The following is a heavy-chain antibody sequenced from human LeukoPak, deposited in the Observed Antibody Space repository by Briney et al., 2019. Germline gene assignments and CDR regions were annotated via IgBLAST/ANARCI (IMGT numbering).Heavy chain of an antibody. D-gene: IGHD6-19*01. CDR1: GFTFSSYA. V-gene: IGHV3-30-3*01. Sequence: GGSLRLSCAASGFTFSSYAMHWVRQAPGKGLEWVAVISYDGGNKYYADSVKGRFTISRDNSKNTLYLQMNSLRAEDTAVYYCASKVKAVAGIIDAFDIWGQGTMVTVSS. CDR3: ASKVKAVAGIIDAFDI. J-gene: IGHJ3*02. CDR2: ISYDGGNK.